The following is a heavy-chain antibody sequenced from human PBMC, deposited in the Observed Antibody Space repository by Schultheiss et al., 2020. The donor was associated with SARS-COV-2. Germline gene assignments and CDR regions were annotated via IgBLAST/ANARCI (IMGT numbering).Heavy chain of an antibody. V-gene: IGHV3-64*04. J-gene: IGHJ6*02. CDR2: ISSNGGST. Sequence: GGSLRLSCSASGFTFSSYAMNWVRQAPGKGLEYVSAISSNGGSTYYADSVKGRFTISRDNSKNTLYLQMNSLRAEDTAVYYCARAASDIVLIVYAPHYYGMDVWGQGTTVTVSS. D-gene: IGHD2-8*01. CDR1: GFTFSSYA. CDR3: ARAASDIVLIVYAPHYYGMDV.